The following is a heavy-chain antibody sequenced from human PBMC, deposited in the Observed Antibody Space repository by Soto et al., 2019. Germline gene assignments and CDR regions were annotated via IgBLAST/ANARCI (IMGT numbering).Heavy chain of an antibody. J-gene: IGHJ6*02. D-gene: IGHD4-17*01. CDR2: ISGSGGST. CDR3: AKDYGDGGYYYYGMDV. Sequence: VGSLRLSCAASGFTFSSYAMSWVRQAPGKGLEWVSAISGSGGSTYYADSVKGRFTISRHNSKNTLYLQMNSLRAEDTAVYYCAKDYGDGGYYYYGMDVWGQRTTVTVSS. CDR1: GFTFSSYA. V-gene: IGHV3-23*01.